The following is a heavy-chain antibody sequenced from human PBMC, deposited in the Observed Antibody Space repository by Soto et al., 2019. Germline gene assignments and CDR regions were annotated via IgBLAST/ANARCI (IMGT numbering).Heavy chain of an antibody. CDR2: INPSGST. J-gene: IGHJ6*03. V-gene: IGHV4-34*01. CDR3: ARALGLYGSSQGAYYYYYMDV. D-gene: IGHD6-6*01. Sequence: QVQLQQWGAGLLKASETLFLTCAVYDGSLSGYFWSWIRQPPGKGLEWIGEINPSGSTNYSPSLKSRVTISGDTSKNQFSLKLRSVTAADTAVYYCARALGLYGSSQGAYYYYYMDVWGKGTTVTVSS. CDR1: DGSLSGYF.